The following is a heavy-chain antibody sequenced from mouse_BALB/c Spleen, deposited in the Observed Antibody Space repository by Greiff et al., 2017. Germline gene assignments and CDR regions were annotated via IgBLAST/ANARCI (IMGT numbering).Heavy chain of an antibody. CDR2: IYPGNVNT. V-gene: IGHV1S56*01. D-gene: IGHD2-2*01. CDR1: GYTFTSYY. J-gene: IGHJ4*01. CDR3: ARCGYVGDRNYAMDY. Sequence: QVQLQQSGPELVKPGASVRISCKASGYTFTSYYIHWVKQRPGQGLEWIGWIYPGNVNTKYNEKFKGKATLTADKSSSTAYMQLSSLTSEDSAVYFCARCGYVGDRNYAMDYWGQGTSVTVSS.